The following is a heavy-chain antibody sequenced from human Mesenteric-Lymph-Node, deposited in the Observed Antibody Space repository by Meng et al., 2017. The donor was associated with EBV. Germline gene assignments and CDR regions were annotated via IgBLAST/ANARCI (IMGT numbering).Heavy chain of an antibody. Sequence: QPQPQESGPGLGKPSEALSLTCSVSGGSISTSGYYWGWIRQPPGKGLEWIGSIGHSGFTYYTPSLKSRVTISVDTSKNQFSLKLSSVTAADTAVYYCARGNWALLWGQGTLVTVSS. CDR1: GGSISTSGYY. D-gene: IGHD1-26*01. J-gene: IGHJ4*02. CDR2: IGHSGFT. CDR3: ARGNWALL. V-gene: IGHV4-39*07.